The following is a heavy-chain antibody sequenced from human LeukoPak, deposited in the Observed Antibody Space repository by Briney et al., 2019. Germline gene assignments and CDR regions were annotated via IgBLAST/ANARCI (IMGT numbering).Heavy chain of an antibody. Sequence: GESLKISCKGSGYSFTSYWISWVRQMPGKGLEWMGRIDPSDSYTNYSPSFQGHVTISADKSISTAYLQWSSLRAEDTAVYYCAREFQDAFDIWGQGTMVTVSS. CDR1: GYSFTSYW. J-gene: IGHJ3*02. CDR3: AREFQDAFDI. V-gene: IGHV5-10-1*01. CDR2: IDPSDSYT. D-gene: IGHD3-10*01.